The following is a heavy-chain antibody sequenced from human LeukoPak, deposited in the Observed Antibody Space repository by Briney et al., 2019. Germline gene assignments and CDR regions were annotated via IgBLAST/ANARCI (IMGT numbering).Heavy chain of an antibody. CDR2: ISSSSSTI. J-gene: IGHJ4*02. CDR3: AGGPLGWSDY. D-gene: IGHD1-26*01. Sequence: GGSLRHSCAASGFTFSSYSMNWVRQAPGKGLEWVSYISSSSSTIYDADSVKGRFTISRDNAKNSLYLQRNSLRDEDTAVYYCAGGPLGWSDYWGQGTLVTVSS. V-gene: IGHV3-48*02. CDR1: GFTFSSYS.